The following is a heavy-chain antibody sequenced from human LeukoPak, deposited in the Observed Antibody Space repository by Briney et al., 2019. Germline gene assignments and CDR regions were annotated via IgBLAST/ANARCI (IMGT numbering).Heavy chain of an antibody. CDR1: GGSFSGYY. CDR2: INHSGST. CDR3: ARGRRPLYCSSTSCYPIYYYYGMDV. D-gene: IGHD2-2*01. V-gene: IGHV4-34*01. Sequence: PSETLSLTCAVYGGSFSGYYWSWIRQPPGKGLEWIGEINHSGSTNYNPSLKSRVTISADTSKNQFSLKLSSVTAADTAVYYCARGRRPLYCSSTSCYPIYYYYGMDVWGQGTTVTVSS. J-gene: IGHJ6*02.